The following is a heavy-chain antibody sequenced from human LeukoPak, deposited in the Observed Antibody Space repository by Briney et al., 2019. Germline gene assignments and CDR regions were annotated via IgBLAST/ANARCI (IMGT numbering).Heavy chain of an antibody. Sequence: TGVSLRLSCAASGFTFSNYWMHWVRQAPGKGLVWVSRINSDGSSTTYADSVKGRFTISRDNAKNTLYQQMNNLRAEDTAVYSCARDREIAAGNFFDPWGQGTLVTVSS. V-gene: IGHV3-74*01. CDR1: GFTFSNYW. D-gene: IGHD6-13*01. CDR2: INSDGSST. CDR3: ARDREIAAGNFFDP. J-gene: IGHJ5*02.